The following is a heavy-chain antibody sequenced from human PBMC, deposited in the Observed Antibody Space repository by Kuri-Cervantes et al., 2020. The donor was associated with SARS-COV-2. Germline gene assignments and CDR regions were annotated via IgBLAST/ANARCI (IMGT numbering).Heavy chain of an antibody. D-gene: IGHD3-10*01. CDR2: ISSSGSTI. J-gene: IGHJ3*02. CDR1: GFTFSSYE. V-gene: IGHV3-48*03. CDR3: ARVPLVYGSNAFDI. Sequence: SLKISCAASGFTFSSYEMNWVRQAPGKGLEWVSYISSSGSTIYYADSVKGRFTISRDNAKNSLYLQMNSLRAEDTAVYYCARVPLVYGSNAFDIWGQGTMVTVSS.